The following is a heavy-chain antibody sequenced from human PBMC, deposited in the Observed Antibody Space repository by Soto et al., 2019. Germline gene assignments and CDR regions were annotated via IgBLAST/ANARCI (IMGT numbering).Heavy chain of an antibody. CDR1: GFTFSTYV. CDR3: ATETTHYAHDL. Sequence: QVQLLESGGGVVQPGTSLRLSCAASGFTFSTYVMHWVRQAPGKGLEWVAVIWHDGSNKNYADSVKGRFTISRDNSKNTLYLQMNSLRGEDTAVYDCATETTHYAHDLWGQGTLVTVSS. CDR2: IWHDGSNK. V-gene: IGHV3-33*01. J-gene: IGHJ5*02. D-gene: IGHD2-2*01.